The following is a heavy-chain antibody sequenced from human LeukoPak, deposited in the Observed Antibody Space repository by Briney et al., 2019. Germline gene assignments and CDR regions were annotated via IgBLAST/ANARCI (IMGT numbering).Heavy chain of an antibody. V-gene: IGHV4-38-2*02. CDR2: IYHSGST. D-gene: IGHD3-10*01. Sequence: PSETLSLTCTVSGYSISSGYYWGWIRQPPGKGLEWIGSIYHSGSTFDNPSLKSRVTISVDTSKNQFSLKLSSVTAADTAVYYCARDEPPLDYYGSGSYYYWGQGTLVTVSS. CDR3: ARDEPPLDYYGSGSYYY. J-gene: IGHJ4*02. CDR1: GYSISSGYY.